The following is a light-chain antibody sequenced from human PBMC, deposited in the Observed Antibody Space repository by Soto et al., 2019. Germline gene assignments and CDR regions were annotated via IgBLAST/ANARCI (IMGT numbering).Light chain of an antibody. V-gene: IGLV2-8*01. CDR1: SSDVGGYNY. CDR2: EVN. CDR3: SSDAASSNV. J-gene: IGLJ1*01. Sequence: ACVYLGVFVATSSKETSSDVGGYNYVSWYQQHPGKAPKLMIYEVNKRPSGVPDRFSGSKSGNTASLTVSGLHAEDDANYYCSSDAASSNVLGTGP.